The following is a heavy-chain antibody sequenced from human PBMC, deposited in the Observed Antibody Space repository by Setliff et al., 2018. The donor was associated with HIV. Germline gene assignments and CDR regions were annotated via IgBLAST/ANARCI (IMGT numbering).Heavy chain of an antibody. Sequence: SETLSLTCTVSGGSISSHYWSWIRQPPGKGLEWIGYIYHSGSTNYNPSLKSRVTISVDTSKNQFSLKLSSVTAADTAVYYCARVGSVPAAYYFDYWGQGTLVTVSS. D-gene: IGHD2-2*01. CDR3: ARVGSVPAAYYFDY. CDR2: IYHSGST. CDR1: GGSISSHY. V-gene: IGHV4-59*11. J-gene: IGHJ4*02.